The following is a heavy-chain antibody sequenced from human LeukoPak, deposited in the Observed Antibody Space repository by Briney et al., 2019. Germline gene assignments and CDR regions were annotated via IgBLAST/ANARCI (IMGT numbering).Heavy chain of an antibody. CDR3: ASTMIANWFDP. Sequence: GGSLRLSCAASGFTFSSYWMSWVRQAPGKGLEWVANIKQDGSEKYYVDSVKGRFTISRDNAKNSLYLQMNSLRAEDTAVYYCASTMIANWFDPWGQGTLVTVSS. J-gene: IGHJ5*02. V-gene: IGHV3-7*01. CDR1: GFTFSSYW. CDR2: IKQDGSEK. D-gene: IGHD3-22*01.